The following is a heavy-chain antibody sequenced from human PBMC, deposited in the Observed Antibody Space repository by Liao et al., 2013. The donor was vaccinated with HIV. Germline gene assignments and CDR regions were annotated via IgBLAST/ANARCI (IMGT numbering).Heavy chain of an antibody. V-gene: IGHV4-61*02. CDR3: ARDLVPARFDP. D-gene: IGHD3-16*02. Sequence: QVQLQESGPGLVKPSQTLSLTCTVSGGSISSGSYYWSWIRQPAGKGLEWIGRIYTSGSTNYNPSLKSRVTISVDTSKNQFSLKLSSVTAADTAVYYCARDLVPARFDPWGQGTLVTVSS. CDR1: GGSISSGSYY. J-gene: IGHJ5*02. CDR2: IYTSGST.